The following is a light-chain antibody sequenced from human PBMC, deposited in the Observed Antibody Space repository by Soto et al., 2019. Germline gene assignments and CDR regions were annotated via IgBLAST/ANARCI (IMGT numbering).Light chain of an antibody. Sequence: QSVLTQSPSASASLGASVKLTCTLSSGHSSYAIAWHQQQPEKGPRFLMKLNSDGSHSKGDGIPDRFSGSSSGTERYLTISGLQSEDEADCYCQTWDTGIRVFGGGTKLTVL. J-gene: IGLJ3*02. CDR3: QTWDTGIRV. CDR1: SGHSSYA. CDR2: LNSDGSH. V-gene: IGLV4-69*01.